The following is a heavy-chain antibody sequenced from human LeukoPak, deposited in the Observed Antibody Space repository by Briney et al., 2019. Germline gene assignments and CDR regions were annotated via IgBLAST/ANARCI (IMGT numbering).Heavy chain of an antibody. Sequence: QSGGSLRLSCAASGFTFSSYWMHWVRQAPGKGLVWVSRINSDGSSTTYADSVKGRFTISRDNAKNTLYPQMNSLRAEDTAVYYCARDRGVRDSTVFDYWGQGTLVTVSS. V-gene: IGHV3-74*01. CDR3: ARDRGVRDSTVFDY. J-gene: IGHJ4*02. CDR1: GFTFSSYW. D-gene: IGHD2-2*01. CDR2: INSDGSST.